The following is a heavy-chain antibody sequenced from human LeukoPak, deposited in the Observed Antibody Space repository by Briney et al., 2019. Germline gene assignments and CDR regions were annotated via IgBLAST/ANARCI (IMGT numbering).Heavy chain of an antibody. CDR3: ARTIYGSGSYKDYYYMDV. Sequence: SQTLSLTCTVSGGSISSGDYYWSWIRQPPGKGLEWIGYIYYSGSTYYNPSLKSRVTISVDRSKNQFSLKLSSVTAADTAVYYCARTIYGSGSYKDYYYMDVWGKGTTVTVSS. V-gene: IGHV4-30-4*08. J-gene: IGHJ6*03. CDR2: IYYSGST. CDR1: GGSISSGDYY. D-gene: IGHD3-10*01.